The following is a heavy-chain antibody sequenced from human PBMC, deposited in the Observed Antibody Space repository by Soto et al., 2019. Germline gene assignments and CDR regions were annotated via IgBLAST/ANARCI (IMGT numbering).Heavy chain of an antibody. D-gene: IGHD3-10*01. Sequence: HPGGSLRLSXAASGFTFSSYAMSWVRQAPGKGLEWVSAISGSGGSTYYADSVKGRFTISRDNSKNTLYLQMNSLRAEDTAVYYCAKWFLRSYYYYYYGMDVWGQGTTVTVSS. V-gene: IGHV3-23*01. CDR2: ISGSGGST. CDR1: GFTFSSYA. J-gene: IGHJ6*02. CDR3: AKWFLRSYYYYYYGMDV.